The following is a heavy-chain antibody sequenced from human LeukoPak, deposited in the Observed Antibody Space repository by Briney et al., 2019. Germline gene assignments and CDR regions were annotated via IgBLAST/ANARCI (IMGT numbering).Heavy chain of an antibody. J-gene: IGHJ4*02. CDR1: GFTFSSYA. CDR2: ISGSGGST. D-gene: IGHD5-24*01. V-gene: IGHV3-23*01. Sequence: PGGSLRLSCAASGFTFSSYAMSWVRQAPGKGLEWVSAISGSGGSTYYADSVRGRFTISRDNSKNTLYLQMSSLRAEDTAVYYCARDLGWLQSDYWGQGTLVTVSS. CDR3: ARDLGWLQSDY.